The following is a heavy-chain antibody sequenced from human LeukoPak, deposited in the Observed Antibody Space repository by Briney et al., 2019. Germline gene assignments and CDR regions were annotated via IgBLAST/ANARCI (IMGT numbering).Heavy chain of an antibody. CDR1: GYTLTELS. CDR3: ATADSSGYCLDY. CDR2: FDPEGGET. V-gene: IGHV1-24*01. Sequence: ASVKVSCKVSGYTLTELSMHWVRQAPGKGLEWMGGFDPEGGETIYARKFQGRVTMTEDTSTDTAYMELSSLRSEDTAVYYCATADSSGYCLDYWGQGTLVTVSS. D-gene: IGHD3-22*01. J-gene: IGHJ4*02.